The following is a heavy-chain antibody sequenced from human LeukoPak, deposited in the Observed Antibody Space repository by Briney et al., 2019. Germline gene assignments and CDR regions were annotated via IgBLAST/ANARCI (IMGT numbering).Heavy chain of an antibody. CDR2: ISGSGGST. CDR3: AKDGWFGEFQYYFDY. J-gene: IGHJ4*02. Sequence: PGGSLRLSCTASGFTFGDYAMSWVRQAPGKGLEWVSAISGSGGSTYYADSVKGRFTISRDNSKNTLYLQMNSLRAEDTAVYYCAKDGWFGEFQYYFDYWGQGTLVTVSS. D-gene: IGHD3-10*01. CDR1: GFTFGDYA. V-gene: IGHV3-23*01.